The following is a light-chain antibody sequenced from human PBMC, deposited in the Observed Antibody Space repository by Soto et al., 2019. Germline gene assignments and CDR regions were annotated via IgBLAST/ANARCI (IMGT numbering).Light chain of an antibody. V-gene: IGKV2-28*01. CDR1: QSLLHTNGYNY. J-gene: IGKJ3*01. CDR3: METLHSPVT. CDR2: LGS. Sequence: DIVMTQSPLSLPVTPGEPASISCRSSQSLLHTNGYNYLDWYLQKPGQSPQLLIYLGSNRASGDRDRCIGSGSSTYFTLKISSVAADDLGDEEGMETLHSPVTFGPGTTVDSK.